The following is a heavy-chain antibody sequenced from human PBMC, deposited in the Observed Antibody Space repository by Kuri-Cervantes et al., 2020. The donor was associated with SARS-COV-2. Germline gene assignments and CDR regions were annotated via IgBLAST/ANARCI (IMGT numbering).Heavy chain of an antibody. D-gene: IGHD4/OR15-4a*01. CDR2: IYYSGST. CDR3: ARGLRGLTHDY. J-gene: IGHJ4*02. V-gene: IGHV4-34*01. CDR1: GGSFSGYY. Sequence: ESLKISYAVYGGSFSGYYWSWIRQPPGKGLEWIGSIYYSGSTYYNPSLKSRVTISVDTSKNQFSLKLSSVTAADTAVYYCARGLRGLTHDYWGQGTLVTVSS.